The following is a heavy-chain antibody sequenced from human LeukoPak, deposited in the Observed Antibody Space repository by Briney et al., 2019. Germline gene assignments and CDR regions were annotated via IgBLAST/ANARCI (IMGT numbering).Heavy chain of an antibody. CDR2: ISGSGGST. CDR3: AKDTHYYDSSGHDY. CDR1: GFTFSSYA. D-gene: IGHD3-22*01. J-gene: IGHJ4*02. Sequence: PGGSLRLSCAASGFTFSSYAMSWVRQAPGKGLEWVSAISGSGGSTYYADSAKGRFTISRDNSKNTLYLQMNSLRAEDTAVYYCAKDTHYYDSSGHDYWGQGTLVTVSS. V-gene: IGHV3-23*01.